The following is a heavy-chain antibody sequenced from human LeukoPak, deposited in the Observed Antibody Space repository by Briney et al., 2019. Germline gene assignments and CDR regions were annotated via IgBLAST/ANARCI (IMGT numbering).Heavy chain of an antibody. CDR3: ARDRAAFDS. CDR1: GFTFSKYG. J-gene: IGHJ4*02. V-gene: IGHV3-23*01. Sequence: GGSLRLSCAASGFTFSKYGMSWVRQAPGKGLQWVSGITGRGGSTYYADSVEGRFTISRDNSKNTLSLQMDSLRAEDTAIYYCARDRAAFDSWGQGTLVTVSS. CDR2: ITGRGGST. D-gene: IGHD6-25*01.